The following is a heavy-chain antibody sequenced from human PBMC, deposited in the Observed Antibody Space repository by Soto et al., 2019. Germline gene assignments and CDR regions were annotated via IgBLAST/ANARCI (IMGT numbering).Heavy chain of an antibody. D-gene: IGHD3-22*01. Sequence: PXLTCTVSGGSISSGGYYWSWIRQHPGKGLEWIGYIYYGGSTYYNPSLKSRATISGDTSKNQFSLKLSSVTAADTAVYYCARGGYYYENSGQNAYDYWGQGILVTVSS. CDR3: ARGGYYYENSGQNAYDY. J-gene: IGHJ4*01. CDR1: GGSISSGGYY. V-gene: IGHV4-31*03. CDR2: IYYGGST.